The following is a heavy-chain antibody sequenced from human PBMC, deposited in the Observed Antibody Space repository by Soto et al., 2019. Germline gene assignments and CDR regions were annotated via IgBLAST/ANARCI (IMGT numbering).Heavy chain of an antibody. J-gene: IGHJ6*03. CDR1: GYTFTSYC. CDR2: INPSGGST. D-gene: IGHD1-20*01. Sequence: ASVKVSCKASGYTFTSYCMHWVRQAPGQGLEWMGIINPSGGSTSYAQKFQGRVTMTRDTSTSTVYMELSSLRSEDTAVYYCARGPYNWNLPYYYYYYYMDVWGKGTTVTVSS. V-gene: IGHV1-46*03. CDR3: ARGPYNWNLPYYYYYYYMDV.